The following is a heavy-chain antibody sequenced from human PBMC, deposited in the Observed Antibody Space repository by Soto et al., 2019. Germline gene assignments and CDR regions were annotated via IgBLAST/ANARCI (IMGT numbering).Heavy chain of an antibody. J-gene: IGHJ4*02. V-gene: IGHV1-18*01. CDR2: MSTYNGNT. Sequence: QVQLVQSVAEVKKSGASVKVSCKASGYNFNSYVISWVRQAPGTGLEWMGWMSTYNGNTNYAQKFQCRVTMTTDTSTSTVYMELRRLRSDDPAVYYCARNQGSRRYYEVDYWGQGTLVTFSS. CDR1: GYNFNSYV. D-gene: IGHD3-10*01. CDR3: ARNQGSRRYYEVDY.